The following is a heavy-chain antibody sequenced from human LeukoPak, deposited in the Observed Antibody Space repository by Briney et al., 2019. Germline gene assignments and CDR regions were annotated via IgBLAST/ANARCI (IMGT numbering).Heavy chain of an antibody. CDR3: AKGKRGTVTTRWYFDY. Sequence: SETLSLTCTVSGYSISSGYYWGWIRQPPGKGLEWIGSIYHSGSTYYNPSLKSRVTISVDTSKNQFSLKLSSVTAADTAVYYCAKGKRGTVTTRWYFDYWGQGTLVTVSS. J-gene: IGHJ4*02. V-gene: IGHV4-38-2*02. CDR1: GYSISSGYY. CDR2: IYHSGST. D-gene: IGHD4-17*01.